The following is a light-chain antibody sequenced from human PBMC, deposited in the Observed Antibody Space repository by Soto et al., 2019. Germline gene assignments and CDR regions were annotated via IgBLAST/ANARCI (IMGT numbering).Light chain of an antibody. Sequence: EIVLTQSPGTLSLSPGERATLSCRASQSVSSSYLAWYQQKPGQAPRLLTYGASSRASGIPDRFSGSASGTDFTLTISILESEDFAVYYCHQYGSSPLTFGGGTKVEIK. CDR2: GAS. V-gene: IGKV3-20*01. J-gene: IGKJ4*01. CDR3: HQYGSSPLT. CDR1: QSVSSSY.